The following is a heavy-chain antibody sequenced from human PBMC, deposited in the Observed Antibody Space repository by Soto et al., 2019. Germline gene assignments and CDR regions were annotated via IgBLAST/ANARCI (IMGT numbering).Heavy chain of an antibody. Sequence: SETLSLTCAVSGYSISSGYYWGWIRPPPGKGLECIGSIYHRVSTYYNPSLKSRVTISVDASKNQFSMNLSSVTAADTAVYYCASPSPITMIVVRDAFDIWGQGTMVTVSS. CDR3: ASPSPITMIVVRDAFDI. D-gene: IGHD3-22*01. V-gene: IGHV4-38-2*01. CDR1: GYSISSGYY. J-gene: IGHJ3*02. CDR2: IYHRVST.